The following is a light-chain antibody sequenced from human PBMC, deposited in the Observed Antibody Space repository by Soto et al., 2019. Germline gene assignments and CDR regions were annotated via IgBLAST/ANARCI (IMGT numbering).Light chain of an antibody. J-gene: IGKJ1*01. V-gene: IGKV1-5*03. CDR3: QNYNGDSRT. Sequence: DIQMTQSPSTLSASVGDRVTITCRASQSISNWLAWYQQKPGKAPKLLIYKTSNLESGVPSRFSGSGSGTEFTLTISSLQPDDFATYYCQNYNGDSRTFGQGTKVDIK. CDR2: KTS. CDR1: QSISNW.